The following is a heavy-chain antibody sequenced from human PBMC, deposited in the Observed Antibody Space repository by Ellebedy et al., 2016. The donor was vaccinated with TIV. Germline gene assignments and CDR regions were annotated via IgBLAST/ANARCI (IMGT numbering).Heavy chain of an antibody. CDR2: INPNSGGT. CDR3: ARGGTMIVVVISRDNWFDP. J-gene: IGHJ5*02. CDR1: GYTFTGYY. V-gene: IGHV1-2*02. Sequence: ASVKVSXKASGYTFTGYYMHWVRQAPGQGLEWMGWINPNSGGTNYAQKFQGRVTMTRDTSISTAYMELSRLRSDDTAVYYCARGGTMIVVVISRDNWFDPWGQGTLVTVSS. D-gene: IGHD3-22*01.